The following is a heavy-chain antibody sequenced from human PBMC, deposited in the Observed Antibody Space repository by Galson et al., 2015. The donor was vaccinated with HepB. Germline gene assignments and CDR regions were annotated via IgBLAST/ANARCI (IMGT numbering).Heavy chain of an antibody. J-gene: IGHJ2*01. CDR3: ARRRVVTAIHWYFDL. Sequence: SVKVSCKASRYTFTAYYIHWVRQAPGHGLEWMGRINPYSGGTNYAQKFQGRVTMTRDKSISTAYLQWSSLKASDTAMHYCARRRVVTAIHWYFDLWGRGTLVTVSS. CDR1: RYTFTAYY. V-gene: IGHV1-2*06. D-gene: IGHD2-21*02. CDR2: INPYSGGT.